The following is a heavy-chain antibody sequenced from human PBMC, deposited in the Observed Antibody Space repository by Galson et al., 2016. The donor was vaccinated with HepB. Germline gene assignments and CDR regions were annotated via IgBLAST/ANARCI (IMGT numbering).Heavy chain of an antibody. Sequence: SVKVSCKVSGYSLTELSIHWVRQAPGKGPEWMGGFDPEDVQISCAQKFQGRVIMTEDTSTDTAYMELSSLRSEDTAVYYCASGPIGVVVDDAFEIWGQRTMVTVSS. CDR2: FDPEDVQI. D-gene: IGHD2-15*01. CDR3: ASGPIGVVVDDAFEI. J-gene: IGHJ3*02. V-gene: IGHV1-24*01. CDR1: GYSLTELS.